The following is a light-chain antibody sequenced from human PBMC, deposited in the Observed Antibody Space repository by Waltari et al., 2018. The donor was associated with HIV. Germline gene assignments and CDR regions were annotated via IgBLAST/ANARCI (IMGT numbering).Light chain of an antibody. CDR1: SSNIGARARFD. V-gene: IGLV1-40*01. CDR3: QSYDTSLSGSV. J-gene: IGLJ3*02. Sequence: QSVLTQPPSVSGAPWQMVTISYPGSSSNIGARARFDVHWYQQLPGTAPKLLIDGNNNRPSGVPDRFSGSKSGASASLAITGLQAEDEADYYCQSYDTSLSGSVFGGGTKLTVL. CDR2: GNN.